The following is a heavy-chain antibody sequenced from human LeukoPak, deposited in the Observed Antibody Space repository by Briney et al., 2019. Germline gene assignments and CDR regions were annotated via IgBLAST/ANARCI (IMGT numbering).Heavy chain of an antibody. V-gene: IGHV3-21*04. CDR2: ISSSSSYI. Sequence: GGPLSLSCEAPGLPFSSYSMNGVAKPPGKGREWVSSISSSSSYIHYADSVKGRFTISRDNAKNSLYLQMNSLRAEDTAVYYCAKRLGELSDYWGQGTLVTVSS. CDR1: GLPFSSYS. J-gene: IGHJ4*02. D-gene: IGHD3-16*02. CDR3: AKRLGELSDY.